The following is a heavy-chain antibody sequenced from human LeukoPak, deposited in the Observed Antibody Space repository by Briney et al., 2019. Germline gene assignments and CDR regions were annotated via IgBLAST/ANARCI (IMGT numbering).Heavy chain of an antibody. J-gene: IGHJ5*02. CDR2: TYYRSQWYN. D-gene: IGHD6-19*01. CDR3: ARETVAGTTVGP. V-gene: IGHV6-1*01. CDR1: GDSVSSNSAS. Sequence: SQTLPLTCAISGDSVSSNSASWNWIRQSPWRGLEWLGSTYYRSQWYNDYAVSMKSLITINPDTSKNQFSLQLNSVTPEDTAVYYCARETVAGTTVGPWGQGTLVTVSS.